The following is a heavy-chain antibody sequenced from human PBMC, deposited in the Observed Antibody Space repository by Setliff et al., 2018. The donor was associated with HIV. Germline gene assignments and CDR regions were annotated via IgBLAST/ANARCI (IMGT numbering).Heavy chain of an antibody. Sequence: ETLSLTCSTSGATIRFHYWSWIRKPPGKGLEWIAYVDYRGDTEYNPSLRSRVSISRHVSTNQVSLTLTSATAADTAVYYCTRGPGGTVAKAAEAFDVWGQGAVVTVSS. V-gene: IGHV4-59*11. CDR2: VDYRGDT. CDR3: TRGPGGTVAKAAEAFDV. D-gene: IGHD1-1*01. CDR1: GATIRFHY. J-gene: IGHJ3*01.